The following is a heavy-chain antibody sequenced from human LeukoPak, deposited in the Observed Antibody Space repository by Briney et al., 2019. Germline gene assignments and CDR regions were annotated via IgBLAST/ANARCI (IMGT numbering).Heavy chain of an antibody. Sequence: PGGSLGLSCAASGFTFDDYGMSWVRQAPGKGLEWVSAIGSGGRRTYYADSVRGRFIISRENAKNSFYLQLNSLTVGDTAIYYCAREGSGEFADIWGQGTLVTVSS. CDR1: GFTFDDYG. V-gene: IGHV3-20*04. CDR3: AREGSGEFADI. CDR2: IGSGGRRT. J-gene: IGHJ3*02. D-gene: IGHD3-10*01.